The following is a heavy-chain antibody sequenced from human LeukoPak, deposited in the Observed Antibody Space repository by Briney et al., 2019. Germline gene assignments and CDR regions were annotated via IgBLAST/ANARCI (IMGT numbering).Heavy chain of an antibody. V-gene: IGHV4-4*02. CDR2: IYYSGSI. D-gene: IGHD3-22*01. CDR3: ARAVGYYFDNSGPSKTFDY. Sequence: KASETLSLTCAVSGGSISSSNWWSWVRQPPGKGLEWTGYIYYSGSINYNPSLKSRVTISVDTSKNQFSLKLSSVTAADTAVYYCARAVGYYFDNSGPSKTFDYWGQGTLVTVSS. CDR1: GGSISSSNW. J-gene: IGHJ4*02.